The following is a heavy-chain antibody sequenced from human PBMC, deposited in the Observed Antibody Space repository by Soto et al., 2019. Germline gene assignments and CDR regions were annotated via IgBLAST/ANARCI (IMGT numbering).Heavy chain of an antibody. V-gene: IGHV3-48*01. Sequence: GGSLRLSCAASGFTFSTYSMNWVRQAPGKGLEWVSYISSSSSTIFYTDSVKGRFTVSRDNAKNSLYLQMNSLRAEDTAVYFCARRALPHAFVDYWGQGTLVTVSS. CDR2: ISSSSSTI. CDR3: ARRALPHAFVDY. CDR1: GFTFSTYS. D-gene: IGHD2-15*01. J-gene: IGHJ4*02.